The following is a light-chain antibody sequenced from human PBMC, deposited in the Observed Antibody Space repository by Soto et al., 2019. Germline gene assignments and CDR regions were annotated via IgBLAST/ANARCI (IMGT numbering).Light chain of an antibody. CDR3: QQSASTPIYI. CDR1: QNLDNY. Sequence: DIQMTQSPSSLSASVGDRVTITCRASQNLDNYLNWYQHKPGKAPNHLIYAASRLQSGVPSRFAGSGSGTHFPLTITSLQPEDVGTYCCQQSASTPIYIFCQGTKVEMK. CDR2: AAS. J-gene: IGKJ2*01. V-gene: IGKV1-39*01.